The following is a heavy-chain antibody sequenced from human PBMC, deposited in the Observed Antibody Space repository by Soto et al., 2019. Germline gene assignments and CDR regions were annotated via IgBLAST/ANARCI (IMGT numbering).Heavy chain of an antibody. J-gene: IGHJ6*02. D-gene: IGHD3-10*01. Sequence: SETLSLTCTVSGGSISSGGYYWSWIRQHPGKGLEWIGYIYYSGSTYYNPSLKSRVTISVDTSKNQFSLKLSSVTAADTAVYYCARDNALVRGVESDYYYGMDVWGQGTTVTVSS. V-gene: IGHV4-31*02. CDR2: IYYSGST. CDR1: GGSISSGGYY. CDR3: ARDNALVRGVESDYYYGMDV.